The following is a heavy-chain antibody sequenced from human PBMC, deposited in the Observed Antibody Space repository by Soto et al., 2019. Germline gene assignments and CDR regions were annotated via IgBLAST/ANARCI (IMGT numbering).Heavy chain of an antibody. CDR3: ARASGWYVSDY. J-gene: IGHJ4*02. CDR1: GYTFTSYA. V-gene: IGHV1-3*05. CDR2: INAGNGNT. Sequence: QVQLVQSGAEEKKPGASVKVSCKASGYTFTSYAMHWVRQAPGQRLEWMGWINAGNGNTKYSQKFQGRVTITRDTSASTGYMELSSLRSEDTAVYYCARASGWYVSDYWGQGTLVTVSS. D-gene: IGHD6-19*01.